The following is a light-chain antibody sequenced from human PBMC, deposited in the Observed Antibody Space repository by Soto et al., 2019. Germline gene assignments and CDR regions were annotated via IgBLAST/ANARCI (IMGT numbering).Light chain of an antibody. CDR1: SSNIGSNY. J-gene: IGLJ3*02. CDR2: RNN. Sequence: QLVLTQPPSASGTTGQRVTISCSGSSSNIGSNYVYWYQQLPGTAPKLLIYRNNQRPSGVPDRFSGSKSGTSASLAISGLRSEDEADYYCAAWDDRLSGWVFGGGNKLTVL. V-gene: IGLV1-47*01. CDR3: AAWDDRLSGWV.